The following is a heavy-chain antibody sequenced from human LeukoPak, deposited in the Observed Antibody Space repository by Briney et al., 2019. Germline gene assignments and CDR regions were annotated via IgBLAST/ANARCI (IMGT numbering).Heavy chain of an antibody. Sequence: SETLSLTCAVYGGSFSGYYWSWIRQPPGKGLEWIGEINHSGSTNYNPSLKSRVTISVDTSKNQFSLKLSSVTAADTAVYYCARVIYYGGTSVIYAFDIWGQGTMVTVSS. V-gene: IGHV4-34*01. D-gene: IGHD3-10*01. CDR1: GGSFSGYY. CDR3: ARVIYYGGTSVIYAFDI. J-gene: IGHJ3*02. CDR2: INHSGST.